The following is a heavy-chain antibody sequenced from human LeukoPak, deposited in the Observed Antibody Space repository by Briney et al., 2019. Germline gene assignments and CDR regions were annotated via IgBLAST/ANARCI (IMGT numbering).Heavy chain of an antibody. CDR2: IIPIFGTA. J-gene: IGHJ4*02. Sequence: VASVKVSCKASGGTFSSYAISWVRQAPGQGLEWMGGIIPIFGTANYAQKFQGRVTITADESTSTAYMELSSLRSEDTAVYYCARVAVAGTLSPYYFDYWGQGTLVTVSS. V-gene: IGHV1-69*13. CDR3: ARVAVAGTLSPYYFDY. D-gene: IGHD6-19*01. CDR1: GGTFSSYA.